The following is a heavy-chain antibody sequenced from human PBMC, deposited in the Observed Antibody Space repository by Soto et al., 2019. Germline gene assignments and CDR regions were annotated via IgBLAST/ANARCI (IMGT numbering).Heavy chain of an antibody. Sequence: SETLSLTCTVSGGSISSGGYYWSWIRQHPGKGLEWIGYIYYSGSTYYNPSLKSRVTISVDTSKNQFSLKLSSVTAADTAVYYCARDGRTGIDYWGQGTLVTVSS. CDR3: ARDGRTGIDY. CDR1: GGSISSGGYY. D-gene: IGHD3-10*01. J-gene: IGHJ4*02. CDR2: IYYSGST. V-gene: IGHV4-31*03.